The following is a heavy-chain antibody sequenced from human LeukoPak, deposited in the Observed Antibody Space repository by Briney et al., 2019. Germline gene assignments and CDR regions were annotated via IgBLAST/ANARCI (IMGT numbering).Heavy chain of an antibody. CDR1: GYTFTSYG. Sequence: ASVKVSCKASGYTFTSYGISWVRQAPGQGLEWMGWISAYNGNTNYAQKLQGRVTMTTDTSTSTAYMELRSLRSDDTAVYYCARIGYSSPSLYYYYGMDVWGQGTTVTVSS. CDR2: ISAYNGNT. J-gene: IGHJ6*02. D-gene: IGHD6-6*01. V-gene: IGHV1-18*01. CDR3: ARIGYSSPSLYYYYGMDV.